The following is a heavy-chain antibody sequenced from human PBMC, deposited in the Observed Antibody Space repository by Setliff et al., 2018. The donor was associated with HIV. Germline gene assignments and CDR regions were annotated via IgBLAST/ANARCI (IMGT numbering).Heavy chain of an antibody. CDR3: ARSLVPSGYYYGRHAFDI. CDR1: GGSFSGYY. J-gene: IGHJ3*02. V-gene: IGHV4-59*08. D-gene: IGHD3-22*01. Sequence: SETLSLTCSVSGGSFSGYYWSWIRQPPGKGLEWIGYIYIFNSGSTNYNPSLTSRVTISADTSKNQFSLRVNSVTAADTAVYYCARSLVPSGYYYGRHAFDIWGQGTKVTVSS. CDR2: IYIFNSGST.